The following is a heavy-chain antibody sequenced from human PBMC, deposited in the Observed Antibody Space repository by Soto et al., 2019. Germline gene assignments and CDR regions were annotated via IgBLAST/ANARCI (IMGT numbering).Heavy chain of an antibody. J-gene: IGHJ4*02. Sequence: SETLSPTCTVSGGSISSGDYYWSWIRQPPGKGLEWIGYIYYSGSTYYSPSLKSRVTISVDTSKNQFSLKLSSVTAADTAVYYCARAREYYDSSGPFDYWGQGTLVTVSS. CDR1: GGSISSGDYY. V-gene: IGHV4-30-4*01. CDR2: IYYSGST. D-gene: IGHD3-22*01. CDR3: ARAREYYDSSGPFDY.